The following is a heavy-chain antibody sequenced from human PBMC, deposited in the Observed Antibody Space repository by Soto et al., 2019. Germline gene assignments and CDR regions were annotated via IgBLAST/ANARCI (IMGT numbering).Heavy chain of an antibody. CDR1: GGSISSYY. V-gene: IGHV4-59*08. CDR3: ARRVVVPAEHYYYYMDV. J-gene: IGHJ6*03. Sequence: SETLSLTCTVSGGSISSYYWSWIRQPPGKGLEWIGYIYYSGSTNYNPSLKSRVTISVDTSKNQFSLKLSSVTAADTAVYYCARRVVVPAEHYYYYMDVWGKGTTVTVSS. CDR2: IYYSGST. D-gene: IGHD2-2*01.